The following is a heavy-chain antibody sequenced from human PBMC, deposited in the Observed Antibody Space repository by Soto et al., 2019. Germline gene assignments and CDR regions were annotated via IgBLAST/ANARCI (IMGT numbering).Heavy chain of an antibody. Sequence: TLFVSWSVSGGTMGYVGDCWSWIRQSPGKGLEWLGYISHLETTYYNPSFKSRPSLSIDRTRNQFSLSLSSMTAADKAVCYCASSGVHDSFDIWGQAIQVTVSS. V-gene: IGHV4-30-2*06. CDR1: GGTMGYVGDC. CDR2: ISHLETT. CDR3: ASSGVHDSFDI. J-gene: IGHJ4*02. D-gene: IGHD2-15*01.